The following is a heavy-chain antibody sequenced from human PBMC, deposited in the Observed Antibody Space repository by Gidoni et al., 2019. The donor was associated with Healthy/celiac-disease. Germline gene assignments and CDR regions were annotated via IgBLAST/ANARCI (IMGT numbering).Heavy chain of an antibody. CDR3: ARESVEQQLVPGWFDP. CDR1: GFTFSSYG. J-gene: IGHJ5*02. Sequence: QVQLVESGGGVVQPGRSLRLSCAASGFTFSSYGMHWVRQAPGKWLEWVAVIWYDGSNKYYADSVKGRFTISRDNSKNTLYLQMNSLRAEDTAVYYCARESVEQQLVPGWFDPWGQGTLVTVSS. CDR2: IWYDGSNK. V-gene: IGHV3-33*01. D-gene: IGHD6-13*01.